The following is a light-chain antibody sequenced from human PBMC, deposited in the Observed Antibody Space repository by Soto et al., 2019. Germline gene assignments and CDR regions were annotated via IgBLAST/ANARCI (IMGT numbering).Light chain of an antibody. CDR1: QSVLYSSNNKNY. J-gene: IGKJ1*01. CDR2: WAS. V-gene: IGKV4-1*01. CDR3: QHYYSTPHG. Sequence: DFVMTQSPDSLAVSLGERATINCKSSQSVLYSSNNKNYLAWYQQKPGQPPKLLIYWASTRESGVPDRFSGSGSGTDFTLTINSLQAEDVAVYYCQHYYSTPHGFDQGTKVEIK.